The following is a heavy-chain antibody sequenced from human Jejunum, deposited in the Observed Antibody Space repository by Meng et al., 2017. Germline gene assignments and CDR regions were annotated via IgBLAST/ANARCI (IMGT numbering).Heavy chain of an antibody. J-gene: IGHJ4*02. CDR3: ARGGTYCDGNCRATDY. Sequence: GGSLKISCAVSGFTFNTYSMNWVRQAPGKGLEWVSAISSTSSIYYADSVKGRFTISRDNARNSLFLQMNSLRAEDTAMYYCARGGTYCDGNCRATDYWGQGTLVTVSS. V-gene: IGHV3-21*01. CDR2: ISSTSSI. D-gene: IGHD2-21*02. CDR1: GFTFNTYS.